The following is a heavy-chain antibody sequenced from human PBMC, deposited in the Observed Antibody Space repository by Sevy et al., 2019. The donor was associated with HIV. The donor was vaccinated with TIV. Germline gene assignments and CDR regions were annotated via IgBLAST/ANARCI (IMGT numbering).Heavy chain of an antibody. V-gene: IGHV6-1*01. CDR3: AKENPIVVVAASGMDV. D-gene: IGHD2-15*01. Sequence: SQTLSLTCGISGDSVSSNGAAWNWIRQSPSRGLEWLGRTYYRSKWYYDYELSVKSRITISPDTSKNQFSLQLNSVTPEDRAVYYCAKENPIVVVAASGMDVWGQGTTVTVSS. J-gene: IGHJ6*02. CDR1: GDSVSSNGAA. CDR2: TYYRSKWYY.